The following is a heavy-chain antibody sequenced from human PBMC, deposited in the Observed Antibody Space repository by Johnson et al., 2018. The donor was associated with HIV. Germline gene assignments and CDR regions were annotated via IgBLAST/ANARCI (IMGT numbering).Heavy chain of an antibody. CDR1: GFTFKDHY. CDR2: ISSSDSSI. V-gene: IGHV3-11*04. Sequence: QMLLVESGGGLVKPGGSLRLSCVASGFTFKDHYMSWIRQAPGKGLEWVSYISSSDSSIYYADSVKGRFTISRDNAKTSLYLQMNSLRAEDTAVYYCAKDERAAAGTRGLDAFDIWGQGTMVTVSS. D-gene: IGHD6-13*01. CDR3: AKDERAAAGTRGLDAFDI. J-gene: IGHJ3*02.